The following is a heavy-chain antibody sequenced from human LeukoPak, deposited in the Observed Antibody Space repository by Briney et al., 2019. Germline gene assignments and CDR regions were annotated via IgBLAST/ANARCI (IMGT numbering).Heavy chain of an antibody. CDR1: GYTFTSYD. CDR3: ARGPHSFYYGSGYLYYYYYMDV. J-gene: IGHJ6*03. Sequence: GASVKVSCKASGYTFTSYDINWVRQATGQGLEWMGWMNPNSGNTGYAQKFQGRVTMTRNTSISTAYMELSSLRSEDTAVYYCARGPHSFYYGSGYLYYYYYMDVWGKGTTVTVSS. V-gene: IGHV1-8*01. CDR2: MNPNSGNT. D-gene: IGHD3-10*01.